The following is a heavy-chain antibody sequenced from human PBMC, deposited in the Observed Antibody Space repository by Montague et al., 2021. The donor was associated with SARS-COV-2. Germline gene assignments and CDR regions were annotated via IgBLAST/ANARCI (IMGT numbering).Heavy chain of an antibody. CDR1: GGSISSANYY. J-gene: IGHJ4*02. Sequence: TLSLTCSVSGGSISSANYYWSRIRQHPGKGLEFIGYIYYSGSSFYNLSLKSRLTISVDTSKNRFSLRLSSVTAAVTAIYFCASKSGSYYNYFDLWGQGTLVTVSS. CDR2: IYYSGSS. CDR3: ASKSGSYYNYFDL. D-gene: IGHD1-26*01. V-gene: IGHV4-31*03.